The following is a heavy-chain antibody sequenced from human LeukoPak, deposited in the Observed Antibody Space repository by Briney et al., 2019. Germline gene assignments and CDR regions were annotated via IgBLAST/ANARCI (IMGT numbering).Heavy chain of an antibody. J-gene: IGHJ4*02. CDR3: ARDSNFLNLEAWGFDY. V-gene: IGHV3-7*01. Sequence: PGGSLRLSXAASGFTFSSYAMSWVRQAPGKGLEWVANIKQDGSEKYYVDSVKGRFTISRDNAKNSLYLQMNSLRAEDTAVYYCARDSNFLNLEAWGFDYWGQGTLVTVSS. CDR2: IKQDGSEK. CDR1: GFTFSSYA. D-gene: IGHD7-27*01.